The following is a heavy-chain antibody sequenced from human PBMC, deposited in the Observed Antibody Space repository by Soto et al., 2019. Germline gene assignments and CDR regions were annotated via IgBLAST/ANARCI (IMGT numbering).Heavy chain of an antibody. V-gene: IGHV5-10-1*01. CDR1: GYSFTSYW. J-gene: IGHJ6*02. D-gene: IGHD6-19*01. Sequence: GESLKISCKGSGYSFTSYWISWVRQMPGKGLEWMGRIDPSDSYTNYSPSFQGHVTISADKSISTAYLQWSSLKASDTAMYYCARNWYSSSPYYYGMDVWGQGTTVTAP. CDR3: ARNWYSSSPYYYGMDV. CDR2: IDPSDSYT.